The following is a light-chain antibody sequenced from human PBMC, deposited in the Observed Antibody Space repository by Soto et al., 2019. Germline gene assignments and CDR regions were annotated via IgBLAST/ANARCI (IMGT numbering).Light chain of an antibody. CDR3: QQYGNSPPIT. J-gene: IGKJ4*01. V-gene: IGKV3-20*01. Sequence: EIVMTQSPATLPVSPGGRGTLSCRASQSVSSNYLAWYQQKPGQAPRLLIYGASTRATGIPDRFSGSGSGTDFTLTISRLEPEEFAVYYCQQYGNSPPITFGGGTKVDIK. CDR1: QSVSSNY. CDR2: GAS.